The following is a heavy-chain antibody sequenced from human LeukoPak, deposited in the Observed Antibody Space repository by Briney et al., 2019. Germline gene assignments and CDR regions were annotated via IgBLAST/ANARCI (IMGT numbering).Heavy chain of an antibody. CDR1: GYTFTLYY. CDR2: INPSGGSP. CDR3: ARGYCSSTSCYAWFDP. V-gene: IGHV1-46*01. D-gene: IGHD2-2*01. J-gene: IGHJ5*02. Sequence: ASVKVSFKASGYTFTLYYMHWVRQAPGQGLEWMGTINPSGGSPHYAQRFQGRVTMTRDTSTSTVDMELSSLRSKDTAVYYCARGYCSSTSCYAWFDPWGQGTLVTVSS.